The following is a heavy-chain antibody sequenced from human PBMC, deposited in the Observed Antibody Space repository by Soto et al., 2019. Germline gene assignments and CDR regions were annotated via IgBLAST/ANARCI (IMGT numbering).Heavy chain of an antibody. CDR2: IRSKAYGVTT. CDR3: TRDDEGYSSSWYYYYYYGMDV. V-gene: IGHV3-49*05. Sequence: KPGGSLRLSCTASGFTFGDYAMSWFRQAPGKGLEWVGLIRSKAYGVTTEYAASVKGRFTISRDDSKSIAYLQMNSLKTEDTAVYYCTRDDEGYSSSWYYYYYYGMDVWGQGTTVTVSS. D-gene: IGHD6-13*01. CDR1: GFTFGDYA. J-gene: IGHJ6*02.